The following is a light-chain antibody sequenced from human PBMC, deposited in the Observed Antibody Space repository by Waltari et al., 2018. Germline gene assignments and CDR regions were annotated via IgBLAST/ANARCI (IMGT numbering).Light chain of an antibody. CDR1: SGHGSYA. Sequence: QLVLTHSPSASASLGAPVKLTCTLRSGHGSYATPWPQQQPEKGPRYLMKLNSDGSHSKGDGIPDRFSGSSSGAERYLTISSLQSEDEADYYCQTWGTGLWVFGGGTKLTVL. J-gene: IGLJ3*02. V-gene: IGLV4-69*01. CDR2: LNSDGSH. CDR3: QTWGTGLWV.